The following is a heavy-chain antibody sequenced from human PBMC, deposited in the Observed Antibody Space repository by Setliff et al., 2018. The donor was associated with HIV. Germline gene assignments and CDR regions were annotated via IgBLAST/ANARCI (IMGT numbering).Heavy chain of an antibody. Sequence: GASVKVSCKASGYTFTGYYMHWVRQAPGQGLEWMGRINPNSGGTNYAQKFQGRVTMTRDTSISTAYMELSRLRSGDTAVYYCARDLVGATGFDYWGQGTLVTVS. J-gene: IGHJ4*02. CDR2: INPNSGGT. CDR1: GYTFTGYY. CDR3: ARDLVGATGFDY. V-gene: IGHV1-2*06. D-gene: IGHD1-26*01.